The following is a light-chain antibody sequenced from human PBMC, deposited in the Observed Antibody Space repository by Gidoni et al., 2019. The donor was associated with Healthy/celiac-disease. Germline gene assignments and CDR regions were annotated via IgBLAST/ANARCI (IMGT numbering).Light chain of an antibody. CDR2: AAS. CDR1: QGVRND. Sequence: DIQMTQSPSSLSASVGDRVTITCRASQGVRNDVSWYQQIPGRAPKRLIYAASTLHSGVPSRFSCSGFGTEFTLTISRLQPEDFAIYYCLQHNTYPPYTFGQGTKLEIK. CDR3: LQHNTYPPYT. J-gene: IGKJ2*01. V-gene: IGKV1-17*01.